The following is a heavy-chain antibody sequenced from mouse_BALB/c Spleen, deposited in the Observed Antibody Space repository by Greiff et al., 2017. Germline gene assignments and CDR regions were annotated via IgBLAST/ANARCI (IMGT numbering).Heavy chain of an antibody. J-gene: IGHJ4*01. V-gene: IGHV5-17*02. CDR1: GFTFSSFG. CDR2: ISSGSSTI. D-gene: IGHD1-1*01. Sequence: EVKLVESGGGLVQPGGSRKLSCAASGFTFSSFGMHWVRQAPEKGLEWVAYISSGSSTIYYADTVKGRFTISRDNPKNTLFLQMTSLRSEDTAMYYCARRYYGSSPHAMDYWGQGTSVTVSS. CDR3: ARRYYGSSPHAMDY.